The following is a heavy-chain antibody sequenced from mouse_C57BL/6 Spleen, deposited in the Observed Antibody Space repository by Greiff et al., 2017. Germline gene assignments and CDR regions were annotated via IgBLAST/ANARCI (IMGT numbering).Heavy chain of an antibody. Sequence: EVQLQQSGPELVKPGASVKISCKASGYSFTGYYMNWVKQSPEKSLEWIGEINPSTGGTTYNQKFKAKATLTVDKSSSTAYMQLKSLTSEDSAVXYCARPREGYFDYWGQGTTLTVSS. CDR2: INPSTGGT. CDR1: GYSFTGYY. CDR3: ARPREGYFDY. V-gene: IGHV1-42*01. J-gene: IGHJ2*01.